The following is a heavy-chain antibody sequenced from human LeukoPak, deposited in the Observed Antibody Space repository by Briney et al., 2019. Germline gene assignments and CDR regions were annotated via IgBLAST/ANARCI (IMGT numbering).Heavy chain of an antibody. CDR2: IIPIFGTA. D-gene: IGHD6-19*01. Sequence: SVKVSCKASGGTFSSYAISWVRQAPGQGLEWMGGIIPIFGTANYAQKFQGRVTITADKSTSTAYMELSSLRSEDTAVYYCARGIAVASPNYNWFDPWGQGTLVTVSS. J-gene: IGHJ5*02. CDR1: GGTFSSYA. CDR3: ARGIAVASPNYNWFDP. V-gene: IGHV1-69*06.